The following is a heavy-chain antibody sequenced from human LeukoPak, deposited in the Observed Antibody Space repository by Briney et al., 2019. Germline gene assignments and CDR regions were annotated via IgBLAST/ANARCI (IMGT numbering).Heavy chain of an antibody. Sequence: ATVKVSCKASGYTFTGYYMHWVRQAPGQGLEWMGWINPNSGGTNYAQKFQGRVTMTRDTSISTAYMELSRLRSDDTAVYYCARGFGELLSYFDYWGQGTLVTVSS. CDR3: ARGFGELLSYFDY. CDR2: INPNSGGT. V-gene: IGHV1-2*02. CDR1: GYTFTGYY. J-gene: IGHJ4*02. D-gene: IGHD3-10*01.